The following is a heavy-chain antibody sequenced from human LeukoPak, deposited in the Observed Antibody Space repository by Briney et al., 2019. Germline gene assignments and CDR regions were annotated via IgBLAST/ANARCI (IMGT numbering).Heavy chain of an antibody. Sequence: SQTLSLTCAISGDSVSNNNVGWHWVRQSPSRGLEWLGRTYYRSKWYSDYAVSVRSRITINPDKSRNQFSLQLNSVTPEDSAVYYCARSNHYGSDYWGQGSLVIVSS. CDR1: GDSVSNNNVG. J-gene: IGHJ4*02. CDR3: ARSNHYGSDY. V-gene: IGHV6-1*01. D-gene: IGHD3-10*01. CDR2: TYYRSKWYS.